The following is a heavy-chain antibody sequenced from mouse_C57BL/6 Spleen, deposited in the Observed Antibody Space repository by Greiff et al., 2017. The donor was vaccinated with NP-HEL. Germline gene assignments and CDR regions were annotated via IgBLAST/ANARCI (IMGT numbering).Heavy chain of an antibody. J-gene: IGHJ1*03. D-gene: IGHD2-5*01. CDR1: GFTFSSYA. CDR3: SRGLVRDWYFDV. Sequence: EVQRVESGGGLVKPGGSLKLSCAASGFTFSSYAMSWVRQTPEKRLEWVATISDGGSYTYYPDNVKGRFTISRDNAKNNLYLQMSHLKSEDTALYYCSRGLVRDWYFDVWGTGTTVTVSS. CDR2: ISDGGSYT. V-gene: IGHV5-4*01.